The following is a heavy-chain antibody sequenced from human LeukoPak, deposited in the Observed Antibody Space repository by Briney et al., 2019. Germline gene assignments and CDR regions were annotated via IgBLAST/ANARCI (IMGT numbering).Heavy chain of an antibody. V-gene: IGHV4-61*02. J-gene: IGHJ4*02. Sequence: SETLSLTCTVSGDSISSGSYYWSWIRQPAGKGLEWIGRMYTSGSTNYNPSLKSRVTISVDTSKNQFSLKLSSVTAADTAVYYCARTRDEFRPRRTRSPPDYWGQGTLVTVSS. CDR1: GDSISSGSYY. CDR3: ARTRDEFRPRRTRSPPDY. CDR2: MYTSGST. D-gene: IGHD1-14*01.